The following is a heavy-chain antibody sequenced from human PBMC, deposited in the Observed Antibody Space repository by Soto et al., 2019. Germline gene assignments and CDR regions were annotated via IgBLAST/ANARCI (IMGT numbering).Heavy chain of an antibody. Sequence: SETLSLTCAVSGDSIIGIYHWAWIRQSPGRGLEWIASIYHTGTTYYTPSLESRVTISVDTSKNQFSLRLSSVTAADTAVYFCGKMLTGTSGHSDFDSWGQGTLVTVSS. CDR1: GDSIIGIYH. CDR3: GKMLTGTSGHSDFDS. CDR2: IYHTGTT. D-gene: IGHD5-18*01. V-gene: IGHV4-38-2*01. J-gene: IGHJ5*01.